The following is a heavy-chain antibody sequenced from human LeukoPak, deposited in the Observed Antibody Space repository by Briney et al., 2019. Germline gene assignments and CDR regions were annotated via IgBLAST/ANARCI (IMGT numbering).Heavy chain of an antibody. CDR3: ARRWNYGRNYYTDV. Sequence: SETLSLTCAVYGGSFRNYYWSWIRQPPGKGLEWIGEINDSGRINYNPSLLSRVTVSVDPSKNQFSLSLTSVTATDTAVYYCARRWNYGRNYYTDVWGKGATVSVSS. D-gene: IGHD1-7*01. CDR1: GGSFRNYY. CDR2: INDSGRI. V-gene: IGHV4-34*01. J-gene: IGHJ6*03.